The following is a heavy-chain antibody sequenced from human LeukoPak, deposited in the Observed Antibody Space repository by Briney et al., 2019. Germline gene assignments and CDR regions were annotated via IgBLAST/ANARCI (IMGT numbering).Heavy chain of an antibody. J-gene: IGHJ6*02. CDR2: IKSKTDGGTT. V-gene: IGHV3-15*01. CDR3: STVRYCSGGSCVGGMDV. D-gene: IGHD2-15*01. Sequence: GGALRLSCAASGSTFSYDWMTWVRQAPGKGLEWVGRIKSKTDGGTTDYAAPVKGRFIISRDDSKNTLYLQMNSLKTEDTAVYYCSTVRYCSGGSCVGGMDVWGQGTTVTVSS. CDR1: GSTFSYDW.